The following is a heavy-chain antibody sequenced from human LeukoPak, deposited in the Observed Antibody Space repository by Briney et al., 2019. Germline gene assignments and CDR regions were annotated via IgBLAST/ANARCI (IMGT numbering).Heavy chain of an antibody. CDR2: INPNSGGA. Sequence: ASVKVSCKASGYTFTGYYMHWVRQAPGQGLEWMGWINPNSGGAKYAQNFQGRVIMTTDTSISTAYMELSSLRSDDTAVYYCARSNPPTYYHFYYYMDVWGKGSTVTVSS. D-gene: IGHD4-11*01. CDR1: GYTFTGYY. CDR3: ARSNPPTYYHFYYYMDV. J-gene: IGHJ6*03. V-gene: IGHV1-2*02.